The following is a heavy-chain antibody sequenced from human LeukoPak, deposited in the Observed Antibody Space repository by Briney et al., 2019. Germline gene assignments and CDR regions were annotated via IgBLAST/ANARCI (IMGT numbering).Heavy chain of an antibody. CDR2: ISSIGSTI. V-gene: IGHV3-11*01. CDR1: GFTFSDYY. D-gene: IGHD3-22*01. J-gene: IGHJ4*02. CDR3: ARDRYYYDSSGYYSFEY. Sequence: PGGSLRLSCAASGFTFSDYYMSWIRQAPGKGLEWVSYISSIGSTIYYADSVNVRFTISRDNAKNSLYLQMDSLRAEDTAVYYCARDRYYYDSSGYYSFEYWGQGTLVTVSS.